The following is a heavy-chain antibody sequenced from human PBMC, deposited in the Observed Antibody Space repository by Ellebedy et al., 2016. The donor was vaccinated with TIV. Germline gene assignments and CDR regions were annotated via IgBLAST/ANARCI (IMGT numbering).Heavy chain of an antibody. V-gene: IGHV3-30-3*01. CDR3: ARELGYYDSSGYYLGAFDI. D-gene: IGHD3-22*01. Sequence: GGSLRLSXAASGFTFSSYAMHWVRQAPGKGLEWVAVISYDGSNKYYADSVKGRFTISRDNSKNTLYLQMNSLRAEDTAVYYCARELGYYDSSGYYLGAFDIWGQGTMVTVSS. CDR1: GFTFSSYA. J-gene: IGHJ3*02. CDR2: ISYDGSNK.